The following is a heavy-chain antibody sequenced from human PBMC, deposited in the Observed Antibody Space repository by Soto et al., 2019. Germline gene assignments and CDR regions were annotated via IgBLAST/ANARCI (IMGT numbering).Heavy chain of an antibody. CDR1: GGSIRSYY. V-gene: IGHV4-4*07. Sequence: PSETLSVTCTVSGGSIRSYYWSWIRQPAGTALEWIGRIYTSGTTNYNPSLKSRATMLVDTSKNQFSLKLSSVTAADTAVYYCARDLIGSSWTNWFDPWGQGTLVTVSS. J-gene: IGHJ5*02. CDR3: ARDLIGSSWTNWFDP. CDR2: IYTSGTT. D-gene: IGHD6-13*01.